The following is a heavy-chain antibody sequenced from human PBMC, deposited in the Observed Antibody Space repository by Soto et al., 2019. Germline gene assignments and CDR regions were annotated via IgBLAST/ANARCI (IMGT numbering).Heavy chain of an antibody. Sequence: LRLSCAASGFTFSSYGMHWVRQAPGKGLEWVAVIWYDGSNKYYADSVKGRFTISRDNSKNTLYLQMNSLRAEDTAVYYCARDERVRGVITSFDYWGQATLVTVSS. V-gene: IGHV3-33*01. CDR1: GFTFSSYG. CDR2: IWYDGSNK. J-gene: IGHJ4*02. D-gene: IGHD3-10*01. CDR3: ARDERVRGVITSFDY.